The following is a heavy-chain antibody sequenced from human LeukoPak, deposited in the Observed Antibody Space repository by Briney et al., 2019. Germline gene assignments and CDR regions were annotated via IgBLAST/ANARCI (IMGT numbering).Heavy chain of an antibody. J-gene: IGHJ4*02. Sequence: SETLSLTCTVSGGSISSYYWSWIRQPPGKGLEWIGYIYYGGSTNYNPSLKSRVTISVDTSKNQFSLKLSSVTAADTAVYYCARSIQYSSGWYSSPGYFDYWGQGTLVTVSS. V-gene: IGHV4-59*01. D-gene: IGHD6-19*01. CDR2: IYYGGST. CDR1: GGSISSYY. CDR3: ARSIQYSSGWYSSPGYFDY.